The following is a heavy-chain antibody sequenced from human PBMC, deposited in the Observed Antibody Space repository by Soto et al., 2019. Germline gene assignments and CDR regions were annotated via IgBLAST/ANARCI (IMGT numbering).Heavy chain of an antibody. V-gene: IGHV3-33*01. CDR1: GFTFSSYG. CDR2: IWWDGSKT. D-gene: IGHD3-3*01. J-gene: IGHJ4*02. CDR3: ARDVGVVAPNFDY. Sequence: QVQLVESGGGVVQPGRSLRLSCAGSGFTFSSYGLHWVRQAPGKGPEWVAVIWWDGSKTYYADSVKGRFTISRDDSKNTLYLQMSSLRADDTAVCYCARDVGVVAPNFDYWGQGTLVTVSS.